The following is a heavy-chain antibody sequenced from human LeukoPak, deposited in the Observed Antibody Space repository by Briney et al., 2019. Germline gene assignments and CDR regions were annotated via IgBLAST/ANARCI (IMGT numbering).Heavy chain of an antibody. V-gene: IGHV3-7*01. CDR1: GFTFDDYA. J-gene: IGHJ4*02. CDR2: ANQDETEK. Sequence: GGSLRLSCAASGFTFDDYAMHWVRQAPGKGLEWVANANQDETEKYYVDSVKGRFTISRDNAKNTLYLQMNSLRAEDTAVYYCARDKIVGATHFDYWGQGTLVTVSA. D-gene: IGHD1-26*01. CDR3: ARDKIVGATHFDY.